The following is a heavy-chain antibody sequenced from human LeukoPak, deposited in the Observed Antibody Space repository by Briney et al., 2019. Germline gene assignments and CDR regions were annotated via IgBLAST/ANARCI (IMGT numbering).Heavy chain of an antibody. CDR2: ISGSGYYS. CDR3: AKPSIVVVVASNWFDP. V-gene: IGHV3-23*01. J-gene: IGHJ5*02. D-gene: IGHD2-15*01. Sequence: GGSLRLSCAASEFTFDNYAMSWVRQAPGKGLEWVSVISGSGYYSYYADSVEGRFTVSRDNSKNTLYLQMNSLRAEDTAVYYCAKPSIVVVVASNWFDPWGQGTLVTVSS. CDR1: EFTFDNYA.